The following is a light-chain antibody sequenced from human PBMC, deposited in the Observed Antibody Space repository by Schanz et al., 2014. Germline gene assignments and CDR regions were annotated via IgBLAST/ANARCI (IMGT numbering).Light chain of an antibody. CDR2: DAS. CDR1: QSVSSF. Sequence: EIVLTQSPATLSLSPGDRATLSCRVSQSVSSFLAWYQQKRGQAPRLLIYDASNRATGIPARFSGSGSGADFTLTISSLEPEDFAVYYCQQRGIWPYTFGPGTKLEIK. CDR3: QQRGIWPYT. J-gene: IGKJ2*01. V-gene: IGKV3-11*01.